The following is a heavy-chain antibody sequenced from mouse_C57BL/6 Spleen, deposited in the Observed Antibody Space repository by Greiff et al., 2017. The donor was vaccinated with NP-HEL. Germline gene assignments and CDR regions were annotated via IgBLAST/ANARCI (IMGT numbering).Heavy chain of an antibody. D-gene: IGHD4-1*01. CDR3: AKGANWDGFYAMDY. Sequence: VQGVESGPGLVQPSQSLSITCTVSGFSLTSYGVHWVRQSPGKGLEWLGVIWRGGSTDYNAAFMSRLSITKDNSKSQVFFKMNSLQADDTAIYYCAKGANWDGFYAMDYWGQGTSVTVSS. CDR2: IWRGGST. CDR1: GFSLTSYG. J-gene: IGHJ4*01. V-gene: IGHV2-5*01.